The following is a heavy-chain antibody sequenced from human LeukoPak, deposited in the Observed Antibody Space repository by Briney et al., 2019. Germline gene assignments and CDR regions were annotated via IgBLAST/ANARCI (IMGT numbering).Heavy chain of an antibody. D-gene: IGHD2-8*01. CDR2: TYYSGST. J-gene: IGHJ3*02. CDR1: GGSISSSSYY. V-gene: IGHV4-39*07. CDR3: ARIMAGAVRYAFDI. Sequence: PSETLSLTCTVSGGSISSSSYYWGWIRQPPGKGLEWTGSTYYSGSTYYNPSLKTRVTISVDTSKNQFSLKLGSVTAADTAVYYGARIMAGAVRYAFDIWGQGKMVTVSS.